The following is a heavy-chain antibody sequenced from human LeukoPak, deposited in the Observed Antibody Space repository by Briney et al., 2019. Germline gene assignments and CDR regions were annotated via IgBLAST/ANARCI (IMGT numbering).Heavy chain of an antibody. D-gene: IGHD5-24*01. CDR2: IYHSGST. V-gene: IGHV4-38-2*01. CDR1: GYSISSGYY. J-gene: IGHJ4*02. Sequence: PSETLSLTCAVSGYSISSGYYWGWIRQPPGKGLEWIGSIYHSGSTYYNPSLKSRVTISVDTSKNQLSLKLSSVTAADTAVYYYARVNYPFLFDYWGQGTLVTVSS. CDR3: ARVNYPFLFDY.